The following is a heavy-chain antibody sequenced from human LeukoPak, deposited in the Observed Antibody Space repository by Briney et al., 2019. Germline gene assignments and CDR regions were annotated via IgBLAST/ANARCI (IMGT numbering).Heavy chain of an antibody. CDR1: RYTLSIYW. Sequence: GGGLRLSCASSRYTLSIYWMHWVRPAPGRGLVWVSRISSDGSATSYADSVKGRFTISRNNPRNTLYLQMNSLRAEDTAVYYCARGGLFPSVHVDYWGQGPVVPVSS. V-gene: IGHV3-74*01. J-gene: IGHJ4*02. CDR2: ISSDGSAT. CDR3: ARGGLFPSVHVDY. D-gene: IGHD2/OR15-2a*01.